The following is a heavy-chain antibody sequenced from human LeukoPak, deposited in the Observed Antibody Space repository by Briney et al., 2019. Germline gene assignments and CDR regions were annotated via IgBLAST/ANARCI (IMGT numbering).Heavy chain of an antibody. V-gene: IGHV1-2*02. Sequence: GASVKVSCKASGYTFTGYYMHWVRQAPGQGLEWMGWINPNSGGTNYAQKPHGRVTMTRDTSISTAYMEVSRLRSDDTAVYYCARVRSYYYDRSGLDYWGQGTLVTVSS. D-gene: IGHD3-22*01. CDR3: ARVRSYYYDRSGLDY. CDR2: INPNSGGT. J-gene: IGHJ4*02. CDR1: GYTFTGYY.